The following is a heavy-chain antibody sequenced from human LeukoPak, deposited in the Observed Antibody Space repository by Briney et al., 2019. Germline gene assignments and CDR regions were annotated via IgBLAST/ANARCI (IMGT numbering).Heavy chain of an antibody. CDR2: INPSGGST. J-gene: IGHJ4*02. Sequence: ASVKVSCKASGYTFTSYYMHWVRQAPGQGLEWMGIINPSGGSTSYAQKFQGRVTMTRDTSISTAYMELSRLRSDHTAVYYCARVAGRDYWGQGTLVTVSS. CDR3: ARVAGRDY. V-gene: IGHV1-46*01. CDR1: GYTFTSYY. D-gene: IGHD6-19*01.